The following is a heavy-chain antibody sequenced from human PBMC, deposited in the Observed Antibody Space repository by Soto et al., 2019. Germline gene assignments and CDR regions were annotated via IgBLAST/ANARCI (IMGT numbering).Heavy chain of an antibody. V-gene: IGHV3-74*01. D-gene: IGHD3-10*01. J-gene: IGHJ4*02. CDR2: INTDGSGT. CDR3: ERDRPGPKHYFNY. CDR1: GFTFSSDW. Sequence: PGGSLRLSCAASGFTFSSDWMHWVRQAPGKGLVWVSRINTDGSGTTYADSVKGRFTISRDNAKNMVYLQMNSLRAEDTTVYYWERDRPGPKHYFNYWGLENMVTVS.